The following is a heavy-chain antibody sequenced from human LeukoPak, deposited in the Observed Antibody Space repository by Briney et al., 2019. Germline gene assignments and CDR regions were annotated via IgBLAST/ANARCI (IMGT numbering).Heavy chain of an antibody. CDR2: INPNSGGT. Sequence: GASVKVSCKASGYTCTGYYMHWVRQAPGQGLEWMGRINPNSGGTNYAQKFQGRVTMTRDTSISTAYMELSRLRSDDTAVYYCASLYPDYYGMDVWGQGTTVTVSS. J-gene: IGHJ6*02. CDR3: ASLYPDYYGMDV. D-gene: IGHD2/OR15-2a*01. V-gene: IGHV1-2*06. CDR1: GYTCTGYY.